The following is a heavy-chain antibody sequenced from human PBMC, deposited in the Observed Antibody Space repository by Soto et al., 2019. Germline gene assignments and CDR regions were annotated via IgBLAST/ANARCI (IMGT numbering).Heavy chain of an antibody. J-gene: IGHJ3*02. D-gene: IGHD2-2*01. CDR1: GYTSTSYD. Sequence: ASVKVSCKASGYTSTSYDINWVRQATGQGLEWMGWMNPNSGNTGYAQKFQGRVTMTRNTSISTAYMELSSLRSEDTAVYYCARGEAREVQLLLHDAFDIWGQGTMVTVSS. CDR3: ARGEAREVQLLLHDAFDI. V-gene: IGHV1-8*01. CDR2: MNPNSGNT.